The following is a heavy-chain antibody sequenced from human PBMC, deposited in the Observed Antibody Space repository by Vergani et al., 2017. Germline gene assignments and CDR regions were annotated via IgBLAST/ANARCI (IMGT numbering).Heavy chain of an antibody. Sequence: QVQLLESGPGLLKPSEILSLTCSVSGYSITSGYYWGWIRQPPGRGLEWIGSIYHTGSAYYNPSLKSRVSTSLDTSKNQVFLSLTSVTAADTAVDYGAKDGRRPWSNSWANFANWGQGILVTVSS. J-gene: IGHJ4*02. CDR3: AKDGRRPWSNSWANFAN. V-gene: IGHV4-38-2*01. D-gene: IGHD6-13*01. CDR2: IYHTGSA. CDR1: GYSITSGYY.